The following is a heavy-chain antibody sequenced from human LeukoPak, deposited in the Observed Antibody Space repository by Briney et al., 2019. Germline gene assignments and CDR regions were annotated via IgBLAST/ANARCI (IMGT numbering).Heavy chain of an antibody. D-gene: IGHD3/OR15-3a*01. V-gene: IGHV1-69*13. CDR1: GGTVSSYA. J-gene: IGHJ6*02. CDR2: IIPIFGTA. CDR3: ARDPLDRRFYYYGMDV. Sequence: VASVKVSCKASGGTVSSYAISWVRQAPGQGLEWMGGIIPIFGTANYAQKFQGRVTITADESTSTAYMELSSLRSEDTAVYYCARDPLDRRFYYYGMDVWGQGTTVTVSS.